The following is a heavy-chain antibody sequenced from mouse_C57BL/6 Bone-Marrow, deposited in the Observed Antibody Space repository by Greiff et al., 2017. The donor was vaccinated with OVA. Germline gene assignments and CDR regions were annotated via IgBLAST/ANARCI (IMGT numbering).Heavy chain of an antibody. J-gene: IGHJ3*01. CDR1: GYAFTNYL. CDR2: INPGSGGT. CDR3: ASSPPRYYGNYARFAY. D-gene: IGHD2-1*01. Sequence: QVHVKQSGAELVRPGPSVKVSCKASGYAFTNYLIEWVKQRPGQGLEWIGVINPGSGGTNYNEKFKGKETLNADNSSSTSYMQLSSLTSEYSAVYFCASSPPRYYGNYARFAYWGQGTLVTVSA. V-gene: IGHV1-54*01.